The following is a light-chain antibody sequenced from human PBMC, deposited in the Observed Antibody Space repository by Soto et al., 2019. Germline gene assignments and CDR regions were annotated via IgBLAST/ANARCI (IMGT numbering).Light chain of an antibody. CDR3: SSYTNRATVV. Sequence: THTASLSGSPRRSLNISCIVPSSDVGGYDSVSWYQKQPDKAPKLIIYGVTNGPSGVSSRFSGSKSGNTASLSISGLRTDDEADYFCSSYTNRATVVFGTGTKVAVL. CDR2: GVT. J-gene: IGLJ1*01. V-gene: IGLV2-14*01. CDR1: SSDVGGYDS.